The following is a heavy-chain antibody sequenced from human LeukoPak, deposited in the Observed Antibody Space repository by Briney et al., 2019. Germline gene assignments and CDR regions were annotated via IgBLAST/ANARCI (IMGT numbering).Heavy chain of an antibody. CDR3: ARVQYSSSWRTSDY. Sequence: SETLSLTCTVSGGSISSGGYYWSWIRQHLGKGLEWIGYIYYSGSTYYNPSLKSRVTISVDTSKNQFSLKLSSVTAADTAVYYCARVQYSSSWRTSDYWGQGTLVTVSS. V-gene: IGHV4-31*03. CDR2: IYYSGST. J-gene: IGHJ4*02. CDR1: GGSISSGGYY. D-gene: IGHD6-13*01.